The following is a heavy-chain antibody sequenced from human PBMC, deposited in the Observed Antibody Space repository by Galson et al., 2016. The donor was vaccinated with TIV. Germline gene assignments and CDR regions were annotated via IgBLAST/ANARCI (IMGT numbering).Heavy chain of an antibody. D-gene: IGHD4-17*01. CDR1: GFTFRTYT. CDR3: ARAVSSGDYAFDAFDI. V-gene: IGHV3-21*01. J-gene: IGHJ3*02. CDR2: ISLSGSHI. Sequence: SLRLSCAAFGFTFRTYTMNWVRQAPGKGLEWVSYISLSGSHIYYADSVKGRFTISGDNAKNSLSLQMNSLRAEDTAVYFCARAVSSGDYAFDAFDIWGQGTVVTVSS.